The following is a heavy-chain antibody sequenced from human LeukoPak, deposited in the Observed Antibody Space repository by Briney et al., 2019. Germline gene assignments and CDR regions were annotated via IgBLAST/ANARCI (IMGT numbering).Heavy chain of an antibody. V-gene: IGHV3-23*01. CDR3: AKDRISCSGGACYRGAFDY. CDR2: ISGSGGST. Sequence: GGSLRLSCAASGFTFSSYAMNWVRQAPGKGLERVSGISGSGGSTFYAASVEGRFTISRDSSKRTLYLQMSSLRAEDTAVYYCAKDRISCSGGACYRGAFDYWGQGTLVTVSS. J-gene: IGHJ4*02. D-gene: IGHD2-15*01. CDR1: GFTFSSYA.